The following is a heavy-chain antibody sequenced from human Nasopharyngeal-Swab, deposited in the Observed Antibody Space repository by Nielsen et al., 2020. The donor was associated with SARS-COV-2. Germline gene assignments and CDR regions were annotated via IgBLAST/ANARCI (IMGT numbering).Heavy chain of an antibody. D-gene: IGHD3-3*01. V-gene: IGHV4-39*01. J-gene: IGHJ6*02. CDR3: ARLPRLSITIFGVVIIDYYYGMDV. CDR1: GGSISSSSYY. Sequence: SETLSLTCTVSGGSISSSSYYWGWLRQPPGKGLEWIGSIYYSGSTYYNPSLKSRVTISVDTSKNQFSLKLSSVTAADTAVYYCARLPRLSITIFGVVIIDYYYGMDVWGQGTTVTVSS. CDR2: IYYSGST.